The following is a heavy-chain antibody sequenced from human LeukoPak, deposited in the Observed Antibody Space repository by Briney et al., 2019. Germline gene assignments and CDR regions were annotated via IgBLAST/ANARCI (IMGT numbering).Heavy chain of an antibody. CDR2: ISYDGINK. J-gene: IGHJ4*02. Sequence: GRSLRLSCAASGFTFSSYGMFWVRQAPGKGLEWVAVISYDGINKYYADSVKGRFTISRDNSKNTLYLQMNSLRAEDTAVYYCAEASLDTDWGVFDYWGQGTLVTVSS. D-gene: IGHD7-27*01. CDR1: GFTFSSYG. CDR3: AEASLDTDWGVFDY. V-gene: IGHV3-30*18.